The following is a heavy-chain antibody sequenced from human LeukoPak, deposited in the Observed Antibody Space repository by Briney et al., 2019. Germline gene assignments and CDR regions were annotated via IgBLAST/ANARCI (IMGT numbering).Heavy chain of an antibody. CDR1: GGSISSNNW. Sequence: SETLSLTCAVSGGSISSNNWWSWVRQPPGKGLEWIGEIHHSGRTNYNPSLKSRVTISVDKSKNQFSLRLSSVTAADTAVYYCARVYYDILTGYYRNDAFDIWGQGTMVTVSS. J-gene: IGHJ3*02. CDR2: IHHSGRT. V-gene: IGHV4-4*02. CDR3: ARVYYDILTGYYRNDAFDI. D-gene: IGHD3-9*01.